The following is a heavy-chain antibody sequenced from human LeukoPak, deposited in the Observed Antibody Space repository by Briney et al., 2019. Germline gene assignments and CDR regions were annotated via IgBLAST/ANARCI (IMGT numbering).Heavy chain of an antibody. V-gene: IGHV3-23*01. J-gene: IGHJ4*02. D-gene: IGHD3-3*01. CDR3: AKSEYYDFWSGYFPDY. CDR1: GGTFSSYA. CDR2: ISGSGGST. Sequence: ASVKVSCKASGGTFSSYAMSWVRQAPGKGLEWVSAISGSGGSTYYADSVKGRFTISRDNSKNTLYLQMNSLRAEDTAVYYCAKSEYYDFWSGYFPDYWGQGTLVTVSS.